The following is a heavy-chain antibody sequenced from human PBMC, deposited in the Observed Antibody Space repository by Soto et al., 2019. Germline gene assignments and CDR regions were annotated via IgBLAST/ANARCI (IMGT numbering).Heavy chain of an antibody. CDR3: APANNWDYRTPYYFDY. V-gene: IGHV2-5*01. CDR1: GFSLNTSGVG. D-gene: IGHD1-7*01. Sequence: QITLKESGPTLVKPTQTLTLTCTFSGFSLNTSGVGVGWVRQPPGKALEWLALIYGNDDQRYNLFLKNSLTITKDTSRDQVVLTMTHVDPVDTATYSCAPANNWDYRTPYYFDYWGQGTLVTVS. J-gene: IGHJ4*02. CDR2: IYGNDDQ.